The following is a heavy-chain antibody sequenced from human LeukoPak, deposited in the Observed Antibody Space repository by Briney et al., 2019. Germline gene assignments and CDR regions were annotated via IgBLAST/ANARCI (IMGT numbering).Heavy chain of an antibody. CDR2: IRYDGSNK. D-gene: IGHD3-22*01. V-gene: IGHV3-30*02. CDR3: AKALREYYYDSSGFDY. J-gene: IGHJ4*02. Sequence: GGSLRLSCAASGFTFSSYGMHWVRQAPGKGLEWVAFIRYDGSNKYYADSVKGRFTISRDNSKNTLYLQMNSLRAEDTAVYYCAKALREYYYDSSGFDYWGQGTLVTVSS. CDR1: GFTFSSYG.